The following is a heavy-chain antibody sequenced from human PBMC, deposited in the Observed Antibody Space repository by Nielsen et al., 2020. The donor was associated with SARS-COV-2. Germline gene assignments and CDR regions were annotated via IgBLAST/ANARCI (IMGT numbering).Heavy chain of an antibody. Sequence: GESLKISCAASGFTFGNSAMHWVRQAPGKGLEWMTIISYDGSNEHYADSVKGRFNISKDTSKNMVYLQMNSLKPEDTAVYYCERETLDYTSSFVDYWGQGTLVTVSS. J-gene: IGHJ4*02. V-gene: IGHV3-30-3*01. D-gene: IGHD2-2*02. CDR1: GFTFGNSA. CDR2: ISYDGSNE. CDR3: ERETLDYTSSFVDY.